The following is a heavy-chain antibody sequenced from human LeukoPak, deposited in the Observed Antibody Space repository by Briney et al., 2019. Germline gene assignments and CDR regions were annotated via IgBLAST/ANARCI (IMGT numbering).Heavy chain of an antibody. CDR1: GFTFSNYW. V-gene: IGHV3-7*01. Sequence: GGSLRLSCEGSGFTFSNYWMGWVRQAPGKGLQWVANIKTDGSEKYYVDSVKGRFTISRDNAKNSLYLQMNSLRAEDTAVYYCARVSVPGAQAFDIWGQGTMVTVSS. CDR2: IKTDGSEK. CDR3: ARVSVPGAQAFDI. J-gene: IGHJ3*02.